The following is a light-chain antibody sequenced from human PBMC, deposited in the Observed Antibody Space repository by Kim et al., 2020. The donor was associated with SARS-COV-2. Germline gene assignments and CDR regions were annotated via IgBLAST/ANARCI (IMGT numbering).Light chain of an antibody. CDR2: ASR. CDR1: GSNTGAGFA. CDR3: QSYDSSLSVVV. Sequence: QRITISCTGSGSNTGAGFAVHWYQQLPGTAPKLLIYASRDRPSGVPDRFSASKSGTSVSLAITGLQAEDEANYFCQSYDSSLSVVVFGGGTQLTVL. V-gene: IGLV1-40*01. J-gene: IGLJ2*01.